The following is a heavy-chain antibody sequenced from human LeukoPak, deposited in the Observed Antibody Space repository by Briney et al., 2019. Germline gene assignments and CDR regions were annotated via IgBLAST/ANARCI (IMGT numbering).Heavy chain of an antibody. CDR2: ISAYNGNT. J-gene: IGHJ4*02. CDR3: ARVRNIAAAAYFDY. Sequence: GASVKVSCKASGYTFTSYGISWVRQAPGQGLEWMGWISAYNGNTNYAQKLQGRVTMTTDTSTSTAYMELRSLRSDDTAVYYCARVRNIAAAAYFDYWGQGTLVTVPS. V-gene: IGHV1-18*01. CDR1: GYTFTSYG. D-gene: IGHD6-13*01.